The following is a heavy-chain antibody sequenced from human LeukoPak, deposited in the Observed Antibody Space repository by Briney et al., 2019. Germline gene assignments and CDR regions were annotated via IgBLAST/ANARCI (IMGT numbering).Heavy chain of an antibody. CDR2: ISYDGSNK. CDR1: GFTFSSYA. CDR3: ARVRYYGSGSYRVESYNWFDP. V-gene: IGHV3-30-3*01. J-gene: IGHJ5*02. D-gene: IGHD3-10*01. Sequence: GVSLRLSCAASGFTFSSYAMHWVRQAPGKGLEWVAVISYDGSNKYYADSVKGRFTISRDNSKNTLYLQMNSLRAEDTAVYYCARVRYYGSGSYRVESYNWFDPWGQGTLVTVSS.